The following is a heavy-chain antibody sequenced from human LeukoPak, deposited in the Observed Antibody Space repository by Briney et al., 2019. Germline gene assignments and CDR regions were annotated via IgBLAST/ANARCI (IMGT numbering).Heavy chain of an antibody. J-gene: IGHJ4*02. V-gene: IGHV3-23*01. Sequence: PGGSLRFSCAASGLVFGKYAMAWVRQAPGKGLECVSIISYDSSFTYYLDSVKGRSTIFRDNSKNTLYLHMNSLKAEDTAVYYCAKGRCSGPGCDSFDYWGQGTLVTVSS. CDR2: ISYDSSFT. CDR1: GLVFGKYA. D-gene: IGHD5-12*01. CDR3: AKGRCSGPGCDSFDY.